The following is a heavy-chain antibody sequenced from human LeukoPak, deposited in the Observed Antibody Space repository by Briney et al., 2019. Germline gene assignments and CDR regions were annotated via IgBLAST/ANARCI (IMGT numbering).Heavy chain of an antibody. CDR3: ARSYCSSTSCLNYYYYGMDV. Sequence: SVKVSCKASGGTFSSYAISWARQAPGQGLEWMGGIIPIFGTANYAQKFQGRVTITADESTSTAYMELSSLRSEDTAVYYCARSYCSSTSCLNYYYYGMDVWGQGTTVTVSS. CDR1: GGTFSSYA. J-gene: IGHJ6*02. D-gene: IGHD2-2*01. CDR2: IIPIFGTA. V-gene: IGHV1-69*01.